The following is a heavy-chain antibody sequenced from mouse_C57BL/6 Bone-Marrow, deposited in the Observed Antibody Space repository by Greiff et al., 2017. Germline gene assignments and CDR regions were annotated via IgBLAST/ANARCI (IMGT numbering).Heavy chain of an antibody. D-gene: IGHD3-2*02. J-gene: IGHJ3*01. V-gene: IGHV5-9-1*02. CDR1: GFTFSSYA. CDR2: ISSGGDYI. Sequence: EVMLVESGEGLVKPGGSLKLSCAASGFTFSSYAMSWVRQTPEKRLEWVAYISSGGDYIYYADTVKGRFTISRDNARNTLYLQMSSLKSEDTAMYYCTRESPGDSSGSFAYWGQGTLVTVSA. CDR3: TRESPGDSSGSFAY.